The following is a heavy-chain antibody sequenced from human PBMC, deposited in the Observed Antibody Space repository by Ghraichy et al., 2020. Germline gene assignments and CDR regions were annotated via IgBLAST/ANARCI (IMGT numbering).Heavy chain of an antibody. CDR2: TYYGGTT. Sequence: SETLSLTCTVSGGSISTYGYYWGWIRQPPGKGLEWIGSTYYGGTTHYNPSLKSRATISVDTSKNQFSLSLRSMTAADTAVYYCVGGLNTFDVWGQATKVTVSS. V-gene: IGHV4-39*01. CDR1: GGSISTYGYY. CDR3: VGGLNTFDV. J-gene: IGHJ3*01. D-gene: IGHD3-16*01.